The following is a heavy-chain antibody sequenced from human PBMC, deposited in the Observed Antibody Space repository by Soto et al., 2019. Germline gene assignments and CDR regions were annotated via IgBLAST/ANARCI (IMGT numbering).Heavy chain of an antibody. Sequence: SETLSLTCAVYGGSFSGYYWSWIRQPPGKGLEWIGEINHSGSTNYNPSLKSRVTISVDTSKNQFSLKLSSVTAADTAVYYCARDTAVAGTIALFDPWGQGTLVTVSS. CDR3: ARDTAVAGTIALFDP. V-gene: IGHV4-34*01. D-gene: IGHD6-19*01. CDR2: INHSGST. CDR1: GGSFSGYY. J-gene: IGHJ5*02.